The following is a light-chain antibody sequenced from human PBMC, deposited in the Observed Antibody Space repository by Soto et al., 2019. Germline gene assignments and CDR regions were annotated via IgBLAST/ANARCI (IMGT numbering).Light chain of an antibody. J-gene: IGKJ2*01. Sequence: EIVLTQSPATLSLSPGERATLSCRASQSVSNYLAWYQQKPGQAPRLLIYDASHRATGIPARFSGSGSGTEFTLTISSLQSEDFAVYYCQQYDNWPPYTFGQGTKGDIK. V-gene: IGKV3-11*01. CDR3: QQYDNWPPYT. CDR2: DAS. CDR1: QSVSNY.